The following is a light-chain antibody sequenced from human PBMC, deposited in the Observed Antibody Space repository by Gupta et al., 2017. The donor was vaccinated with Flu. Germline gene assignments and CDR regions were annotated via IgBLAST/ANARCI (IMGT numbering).Light chain of an antibody. CDR3: QQYGSSPRT. J-gene: IGKJ1*01. CDR2: GAS. CDR1: QSVSSSY. V-gene: IGKV3-20*01. Sequence: ESVFTQSPGTLSLSPGERATLSCRAGQSVSSSYLAWYQQKPGQAPRLLIYGASSRATGIPDRFSGSGSGTDFTLTISRLEPEDFAVYYCQQYGSSPRTFGQGTKVEIK.